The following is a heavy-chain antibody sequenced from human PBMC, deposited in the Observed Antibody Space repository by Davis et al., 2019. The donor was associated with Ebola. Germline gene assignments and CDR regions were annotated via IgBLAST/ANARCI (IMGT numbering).Heavy chain of an antibody. CDR2: ISSSSSYI. D-gene: IGHD5-24*01. CDR3: ARDRGGALEY. V-gene: IGHV3-21*01. J-gene: IGHJ4*02. CDR1: GFTFSSYA. Sequence: GESLKISCAASGFTFSSYAMSWVRQAPGKGLEWVSAISSSSSYIYYADSVKGRFTISRDNAKNSLYLQMNSLRAEDTAVYYCARDRGGALEYWGQGTLVTVSS.